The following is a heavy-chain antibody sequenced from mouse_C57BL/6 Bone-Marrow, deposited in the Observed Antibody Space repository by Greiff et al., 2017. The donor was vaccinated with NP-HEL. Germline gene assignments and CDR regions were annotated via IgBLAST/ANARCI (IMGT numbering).Heavy chain of an antibody. CDR2: IYPGSGST. V-gene: IGHV1-55*01. CDR3: ARDSSGYPYYFDY. CDR1: GYTFTSYW. J-gene: IGHJ2*01. D-gene: IGHD3-2*02. Sequence: QVQLKQPGAELVKPGASVKMSCKASGYTFTSYWITWVKQRPGQGLEWIGDIYPGSGSTNYNEKFKSKATLTVDTSSSTAYMQLSSLTSEDSAVYYCARDSSGYPYYFDYWGQGTTLTVSS.